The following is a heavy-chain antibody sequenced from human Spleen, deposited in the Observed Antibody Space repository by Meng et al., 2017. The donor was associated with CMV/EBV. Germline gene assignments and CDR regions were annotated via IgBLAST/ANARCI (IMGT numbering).Heavy chain of an antibody. J-gene: IGHJ4*02. CDR3: HTRRNPYDSSGHEL. Sequence: GESLKISCAASGFTFSGSAMHWVRQASGKGLEWVGRIRSKANSYATAYAASVKGRFTISRDDSKNTAYLQMNSLKTEDTAVYYCHTRRNPYDSSGHELWGQGTLVTVSS. D-gene: IGHD3-22*01. CDR1: GFTFSGSA. CDR2: IRSKANSYAT. V-gene: IGHV3-73*01.